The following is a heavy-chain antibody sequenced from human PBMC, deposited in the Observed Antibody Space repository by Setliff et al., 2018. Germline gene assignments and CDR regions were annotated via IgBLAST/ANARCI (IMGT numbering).Heavy chain of an antibody. Sequence: PGESLKISCKGSGYRFSSHWIGWVHQMPGKGLEWMGIIYPGDSDTRYSPSFQGQVTISADKSISTAYLQWSSLKASDTAMYYCASSSGSSSNDAFDIWGQGTTVTVSS. J-gene: IGHJ3*02. CDR2: IYPGDSDT. V-gene: IGHV5-51*07. D-gene: IGHD1-26*01. CDR3: ASSSGSSSNDAFDI. CDR1: GYRFSSHW.